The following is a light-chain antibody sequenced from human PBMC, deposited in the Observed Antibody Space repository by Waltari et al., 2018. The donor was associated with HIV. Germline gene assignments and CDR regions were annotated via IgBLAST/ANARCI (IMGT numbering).Light chain of an antibody. V-gene: IGLV1-40*01. CDR2: SDN. J-gene: IGLJ3*02. Sequence: QSVLTQPPSVSGAPGQTVTISCTWSRSNIGAHYGVSWYQQRPGAVPRLRILSDNNRPSGVPDRCSGSRSGTSALLAITGLQAEDESDDYCQSFDNSLSAVLFGGGTKLTVL. CDR1: RSNIGAHYG. CDR3: QSFDNSLSAVL.